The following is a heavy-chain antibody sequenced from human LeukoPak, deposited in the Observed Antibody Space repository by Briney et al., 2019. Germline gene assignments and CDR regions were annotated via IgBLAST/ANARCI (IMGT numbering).Heavy chain of an antibody. J-gene: IGHJ5*02. D-gene: IGHD3-3*01. CDR2: INHSGST. V-gene: IGHV4-34*01. CDR3: ARAGSYDFWSGYYTGWFDP. CDR1: GGSFSGYY. Sequence: SETLSLTCAVYGGSFSGYYWSWIRQPPGKGLEWIGEINHSGSTNYNPSLKSRVTTSVDTSKNQFSLKLSSVTAADTAVYYCARAGSYDFWSGYYTGWFDPWGQGTLVTVSS.